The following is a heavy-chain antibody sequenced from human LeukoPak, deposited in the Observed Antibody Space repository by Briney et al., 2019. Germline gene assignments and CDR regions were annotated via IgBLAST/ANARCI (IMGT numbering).Heavy chain of an antibody. V-gene: IGHV4-34*01. Sequence: SETLSLTCAVYGGSFSGYYWSWIRQPPGKGLEWIGGINHSGSTNYNPSLKSRVTISVDTSKNQFSLKLSSVTAADTAVYYCARWILTGYYRPSGFDYWGQGTLVTVSS. J-gene: IGHJ4*02. CDR3: ARWILTGYYRPSGFDY. CDR2: INHSGST. D-gene: IGHD3-9*01. CDR1: GGSFSGYY.